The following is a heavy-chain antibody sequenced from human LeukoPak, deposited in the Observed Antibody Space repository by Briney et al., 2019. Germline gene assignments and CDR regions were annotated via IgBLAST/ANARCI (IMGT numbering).Heavy chain of an antibody. J-gene: IGHJ3*02. Sequence: KPSETLSLTCTVSGGSISSSSYYWGWIRQPPGKGLEWIGNIYYTGNIYYNPSLNRRVTVSVDTSKNQFSLKLSSVTAADTAVYYCARTYSRAFDIWGQGTMVTVSS. D-gene: IGHD1-14*01. V-gene: IGHV4-39*07. CDR2: IYYTGNI. CDR3: ARTYSRAFDI. CDR1: GGSISSSSYY.